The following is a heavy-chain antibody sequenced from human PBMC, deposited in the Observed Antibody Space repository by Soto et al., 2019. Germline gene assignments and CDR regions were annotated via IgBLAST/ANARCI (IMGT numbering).Heavy chain of an antibody. CDR3: AKDTGIAVAGTVFDY. J-gene: IGHJ4*02. D-gene: IGHD6-19*01. CDR2: ISWNSGSI. Sequence: QPGGSLRLSCAASGFTFDDYAMHWVRQAPGKGLEWVSGISWNSGSIGYADSVKGRFTISRDNAKNSLYLQMNSLRAEDTALYYCAKDTGIAVAGTVFDYWGQGTLVTVS. CDR1: GFTFDDYA. V-gene: IGHV3-9*01.